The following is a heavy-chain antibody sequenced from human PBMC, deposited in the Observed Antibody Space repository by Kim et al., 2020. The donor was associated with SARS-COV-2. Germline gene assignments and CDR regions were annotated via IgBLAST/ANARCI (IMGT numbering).Heavy chain of an antibody. Sequence: GGSLRLSCVASGFTFSNYWMTWVRQAPGKGLVWMANINNDATRTYYVDSVKGRFTVSRDNAKNSLYLQMNSLRAEDTAVYYCARDAAVGFDYWGQGTLVTVSS. CDR1: GFTFSNYW. D-gene: IGHD2-15*01. CDR3: ARDAAVGFDY. V-gene: IGHV3-7*01. CDR2: INNDATRT. J-gene: IGHJ4*02.